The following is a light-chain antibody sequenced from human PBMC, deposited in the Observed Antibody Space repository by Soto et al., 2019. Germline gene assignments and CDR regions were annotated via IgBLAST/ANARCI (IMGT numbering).Light chain of an antibody. CDR3: QSYDSSLSGLYV. J-gene: IGLJ1*01. Sequence: QSVLTQPPSVSGAPGQRVTISCTGSSSNIGAGYAVHWYQQLPGTAPKLLIYGNSNRPSGVPDRFSGSTSGTSASLAITGLQAEDEADYYCQSYDSSLSGLYVFGTGTKLTV. CDR1: SSNIGAGYA. V-gene: IGLV1-40*01. CDR2: GNS.